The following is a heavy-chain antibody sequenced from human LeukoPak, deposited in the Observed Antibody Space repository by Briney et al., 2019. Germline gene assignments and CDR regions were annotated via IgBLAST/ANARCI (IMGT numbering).Heavy chain of an antibody. CDR2: INHSGST. CDR3: ARGPIRPIVATAFDY. J-gene: IGHJ4*02. CDR1: GGSFSGYY. V-gene: IGHV4-34*01. Sequence: SETLSLTCAVYGGSFSGYYWSWIRQPPGKGLEWIGEINHSGSTNYNPSLKSRVTISVDTSKNQFSLKLSSVTAADTAVYYCARGPIRPIVATAFDYWGQGTLVTVSS. D-gene: IGHD5-12*01.